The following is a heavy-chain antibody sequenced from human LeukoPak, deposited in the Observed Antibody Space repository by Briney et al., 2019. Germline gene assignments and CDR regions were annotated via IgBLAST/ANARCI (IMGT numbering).Heavy chain of an antibody. CDR2: MNPNSGNT. CDR1: GYTFTSYD. CDR3: ARGNSPRYCTGGSCHWFDP. J-gene: IGHJ5*02. D-gene: IGHD2-15*01. V-gene: IGHV1-8*01. Sequence: ASVKVSCKASGYTFTSYDINWVRQATGQGLEGMGWMNPNSGNTGYAQKFQGRVTMTRNTSISTAYMGLSSLRSEDTAVYHCARGNSPRYCTGGSCHWFDPWGQGTLVTVSS.